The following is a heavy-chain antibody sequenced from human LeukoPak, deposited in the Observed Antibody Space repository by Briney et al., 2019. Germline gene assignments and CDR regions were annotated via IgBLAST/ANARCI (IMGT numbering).Heavy chain of an antibody. J-gene: IGHJ6*02. CDR3: AREGYGSGDLRHYYGVDV. Sequence: PSETLSLTCTVSGGSISSYYWSWIRQPPGKGLEWIGYIYYSGSTNYNPSLKSRVTISVDTSKNQFSLKLSSVTAADTAVYYCAREGYGSGDLRHYYGVDVWGQGTTVTVSS. V-gene: IGHV4-59*01. D-gene: IGHD3-10*01. CDR2: IYYSGST. CDR1: GGSISSYY.